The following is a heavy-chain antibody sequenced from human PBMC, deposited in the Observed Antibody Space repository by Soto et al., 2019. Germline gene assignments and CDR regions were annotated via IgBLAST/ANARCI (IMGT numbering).Heavy chain of an antibody. V-gene: IGHV1-8*01. CDR1: GYTFTSYD. J-gene: IGHJ6*02. CDR3: ARRGKAAAGTGYYYGMDV. Sequence: ASVKVSCKASGYTFTSYDINWVRQATGQGLEWMGWMNPNSGNTGYAQKFQGRVTMTRNTSISTAYLQWSSLKASDTAMYYCARRGKAAAGTGYYYGMDVWGQGTTVTVSS. CDR2: MNPNSGNT. D-gene: IGHD6-13*01.